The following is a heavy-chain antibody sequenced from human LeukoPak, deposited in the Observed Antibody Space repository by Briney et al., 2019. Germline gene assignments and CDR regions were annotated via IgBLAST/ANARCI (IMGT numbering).Heavy chain of an antibody. J-gene: IGHJ3*02. V-gene: IGHV3-48*03. CDR1: GFNFSSYE. Sequence: GGSLRLSCAASGFNFSSYEMHWVRQAPGKGLEWVSYISSSGSTIYYADSVKGRFTISRDNAKNSLYLQMNSLRAEDTAVYYCARDPYYDILTDDAFDIWGQGTMVTVSS. CDR2: ISSSGSTI. CDR3: ARDPYYDILTDDAFDI. D-gene: IGHD3-9*01.